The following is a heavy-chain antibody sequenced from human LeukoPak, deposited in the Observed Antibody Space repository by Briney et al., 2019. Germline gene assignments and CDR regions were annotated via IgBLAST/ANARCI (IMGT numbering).Heavy chain of an antibody. J-gene: IGHJ4*02. Sequence: GGSLRLSCAASGFTFSSYAMHWVRQAPGKGLEWVAVISYDGSNKYYADSVKGRFTISRDNSKNTMYLQLNSLRAEDTAIYYCAKTYYYDSSGYSHYLAYDYWGQGTLVTVSS. V-gene: IGHV3-30*04. CDR1: GFTFSSYA. CDR3: AKTYYYDSSGYSHYLAYDY. D-gene: IGHD3-22*01. CDR2: ISYDGSNK.